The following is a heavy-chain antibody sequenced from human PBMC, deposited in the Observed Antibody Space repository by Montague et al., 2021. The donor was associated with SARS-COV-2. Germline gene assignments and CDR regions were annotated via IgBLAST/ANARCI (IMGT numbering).Heavy chain of an antibody. J-gene: IGHJ3*02. Sequence: PALVKPTQSLTLTCSFSGFSLTTPGVGVGWVRQPPGKALEWLALIYWDGDTRYSPSLRGRLTITKDTSKNRVVLTMTNVDPVDTATYYCAEHLTQQDDYGDYLDALNMWGHGTMVTVSS. D-gene: IGHD4-17*01. CDR1: GFSLTTPGVG. V-gene: IGHV2-5*02. CDR3: AEHLTQQDDYGDYLDALNM. CDR2: IYWDGDT.